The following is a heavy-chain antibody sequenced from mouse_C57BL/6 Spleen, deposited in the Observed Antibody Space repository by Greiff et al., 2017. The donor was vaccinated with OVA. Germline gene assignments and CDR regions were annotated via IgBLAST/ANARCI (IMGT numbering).Heavy chain of an antibody. D-gene: IGHD2-1*01. Sequence: EVMLVESGGGLVKPGGSLKLSCAASGFTFSSYAMSWVRQTPEKRLEWVATISDGGSYTYYPDNVKGRFTISRDNAKNNLYLQMSHLKSEDTAMYYCARVRTTGYYFDYWGQGTTLTVSS. CDR2: ISDGGSYT. V-gene: IGHV5-4*03. CDR3: ARVRTTGYYFDY. CDR1: GFTFSSYA. J-gene: IGHJ2*01.